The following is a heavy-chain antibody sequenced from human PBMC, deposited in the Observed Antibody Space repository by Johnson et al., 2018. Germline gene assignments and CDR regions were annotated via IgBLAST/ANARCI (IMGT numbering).Heavy chain of an antibody. D-gene: IGHD3-22*01. CDR1: GGSFSGYY. J-gene: IGHJ3*02. CDR3: ARDMSSYVSRGTWTVSVSFDM. CDR2: INHSGST. V-gene: IGHV4-34*01. Sequence: QVQLQQWGAGLLKPSETLALTCAVYGGSFSGYYWSWIRQPPGKGLEWIGEINHSGSTNYNPSLKSRVTISVDTSKNHFSLRLSPVTAADTAVYYCARDMSSYVSRGTWTVSVSFDMWGQGTMVTVSS.